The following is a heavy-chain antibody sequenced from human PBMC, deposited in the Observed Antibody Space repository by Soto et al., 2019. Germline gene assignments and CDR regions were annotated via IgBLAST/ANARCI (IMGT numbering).Heavy chain of an antibody. J-gene: IGHJ4*02. D-gene: IGHD6-13*01. V-gene: IGHV1-2*04. Sequence: QVQLVQSGAEVEKSGASVKVSCKASGYTFTAYYIHWVRQAPGQGLEWMGWINPDTGGTDYTQKFQGWVTMTRDTSITTAYMELSSLKSDDTAVYFCARAVARDGSSWYRGGYDSWGQGTLVTVSS. CDR3: ARAVARDGSSWYRGGYDS. CDR1: GYTFTAYY. CDR2: INPDTGGT.